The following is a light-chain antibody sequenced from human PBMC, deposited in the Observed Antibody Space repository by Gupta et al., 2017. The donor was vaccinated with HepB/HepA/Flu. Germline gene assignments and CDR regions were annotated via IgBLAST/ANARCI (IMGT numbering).Light chain of an antibody. CDR3: SSYTSSSPYV. CDR2: DVS. CDR1: SSDVGGYNY. V-gene: IGLV2-14*03. Sequence: QSPLTQPASVSGSPGQSITISCTGTSSDVGGYNYVSWYQQHPGKPPKLMIYDVSNRPSGVSNRFSGSKSGNTASLTISGLQAEDEADYYCSSYTSSSPYVFGTGTKVTVL. J-gene: IGLJ1*01.